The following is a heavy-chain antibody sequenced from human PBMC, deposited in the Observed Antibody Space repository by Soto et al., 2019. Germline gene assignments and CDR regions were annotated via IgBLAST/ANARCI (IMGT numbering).Heavy chain of an antibody. CDR1: EFTRSGYG. Sequence: AAEFTRSGYGGHWIIQTPGKGLAWVAVISYDGSNKYYAASVKGRFTISRDNSKNTLYLQMDSLRAEDTAVYYCAKDPRSEIYYYCPGMDVWGQGTTVTVSS. CDR2: ISYDGSNK. CDR3: AKDPRSEIYYYCPGMDV. V-gene: IGHV3-30*18. J-gene: IGHJ6*02.